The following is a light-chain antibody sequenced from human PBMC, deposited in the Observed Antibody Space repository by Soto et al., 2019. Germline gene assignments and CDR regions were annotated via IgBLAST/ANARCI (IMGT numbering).Light chain of an antibody. V-gene: IGKV3-20*01. CDR2: GAS. CDR1: QVTSRY. Sequence: ENVLTQSPGTLSLSPGERATLSCRASQVTSRYLSWYQQRPGQAPRLLIYGASSRATGIPDRFSGSWSGTDLTLTISRLEPEDFAVYYCPHYSTSPFSCGQGTRLEIK. CDR3: PHYSTSPFS. J-gene: IGKJ5*01.